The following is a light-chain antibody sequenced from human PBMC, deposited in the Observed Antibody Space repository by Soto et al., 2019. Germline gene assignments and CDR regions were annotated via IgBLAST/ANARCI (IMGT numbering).Light chain of an antibody. CDR2: DVS. J-gene: IGLJ2*01. V-gene: IGLV2-14*02. CDR3: SSYTSSSTLVL. CDR1: SSDVGSYNL. Sequence: QAVVTQPASVSGSPGQSITISCTGTSSDVGSYNLVSWYQQHPGKAPKLMIYDVSNRPSGVSNRFSGSKSGSTASLTISGLQAEDEADYYCSSYTSSSTLVLFGGGTKLTVL.